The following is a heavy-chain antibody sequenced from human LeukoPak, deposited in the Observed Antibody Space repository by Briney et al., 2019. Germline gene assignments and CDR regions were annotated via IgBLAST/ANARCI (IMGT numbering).Heavy chain of an antibody. CDR3: AREYYFDGTGYLY. J-gene: IGHJ4*02. CDR2: IYYSGST. D-gene: IGHD3-22*01. Sequence: SEALSLTCTVSGGSISSSSYYWGWIRQPPGKGLEWIGSIYYSGSTYYNPSLKSRVTISVDTSKNHFSVKLSSVTAADTAVYYCAREYYFDGTGYLYWGQGILVTVSS. CDR1: GGSISSSSYY. V-gene: IGHV4-39*02.